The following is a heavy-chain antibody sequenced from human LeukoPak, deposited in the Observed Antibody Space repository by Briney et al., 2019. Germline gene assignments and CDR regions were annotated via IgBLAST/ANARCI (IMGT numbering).Heavy chain of an antibody. CDR2: IIGSGGRT. D-gene: IGHD6-19*01. CDR1: EFTFSNHA. V-gene: IGHV3-23*01. J-gene: IGHJ5*02. CDR3: AKDVSRRGSVAGWFDP. Sequence: GGSLRLSCVASEFTFSNHAMSWVRQAPGKGLEWVSAIIGSGGRTFYADSVEDRFTISRDNSKNTLYLKMNSLRPEDTAIYSFAKDVSRRGSVAGWFDPWGQGTLVTVSS.